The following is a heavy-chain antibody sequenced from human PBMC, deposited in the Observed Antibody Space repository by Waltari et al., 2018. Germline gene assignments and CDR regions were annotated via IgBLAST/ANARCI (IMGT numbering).Heavy chain of an antibody. J-gene: IGHJ4*02. Sequence: QLQLQESGPGLVKPSETLSLTCTVSGGSISSSSYYWGWIRQPPGKGLEWIGSIYYSGSTYYNPSLKSRVTISVDTSKNQFSLKLSSVTAADTAVYYCAREGIAAADDYFDYWGQGTLVTVSS. V-gene: IGHV4-39*07. CDR1: GGSISSSSYY. CDR2: IYYSGST. D-gene: IGHD6-13*01. CDR3: AREGIAAADDYFDY.